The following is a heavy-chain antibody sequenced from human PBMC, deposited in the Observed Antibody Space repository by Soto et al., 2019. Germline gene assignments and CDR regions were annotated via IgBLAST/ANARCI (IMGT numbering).Heavy chain of an antibody. CDR3: ARQGVRGVIMAFDY. CDR1: GDSITSNSYF. V-gene: IGHV4-39*01. CDR2: IYYSGST. J-gene: IGHJ4*02. D-gene: IGHD3-10*01. Sequence: PSETLSLTCTVSGDSITSNSYFWAWIRQPPGKGLEWIGSIYYSGSTYYNPSLKSRVTISVDTSKNQFSLKLSSVTAADTAVYYCARQGVRGVIMAFDYWGQGTLVTVSS.